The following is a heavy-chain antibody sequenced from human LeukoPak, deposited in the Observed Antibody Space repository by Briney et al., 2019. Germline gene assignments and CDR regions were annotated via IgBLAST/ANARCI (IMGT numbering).Heavy chain of an antibody. CDR2: INAGNGNT. CDR3: AREWGRDGSPFDY. V-gene: IGHV1-3*01. J-gene: IGHJ4*02. CDR1: GYTFTSYA. Sequence: GASVKVSCKASGYTFTSYAMHWVRQAPGQRLEWMGWINAGNGNTKYSQKFQGRVTITRDTSASTAYMELSSLRSEDTAVYYCAREWGRDGSPFDYWGQGTLVTVSS. D-gene: IGHD5-24*01.